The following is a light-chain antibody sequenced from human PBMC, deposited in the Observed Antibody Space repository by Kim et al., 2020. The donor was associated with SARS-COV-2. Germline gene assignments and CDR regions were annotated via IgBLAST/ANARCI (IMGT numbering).Light chain of an antibody. CDR3: QQNDDFPFT. V-gene: IGKV1-33*01. CDR1: QVIRKF. CDR2: DVS. Sequence: ASVGDRVTSTCQATQVIRKFLNWYQQRPGKAPQLLIYDVSNLQRGVPSRFSGSGYGTEFTLTITSLQPEDFATYYCQQNDDFPFTFGQGTRLEIK. J-gene: IGKJ5*01.